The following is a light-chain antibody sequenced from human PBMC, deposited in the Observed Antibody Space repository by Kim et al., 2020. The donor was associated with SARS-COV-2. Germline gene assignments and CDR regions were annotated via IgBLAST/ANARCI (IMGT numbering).Light chain of an antibody. CDR3: CSFAGGFTCV. V-gene: IGLV2-23*01. CDR2: EAT. J-gene: IGLJ3*02. CDR1: SSDDIIINH. Sequence: FSGTAKSSDDIIINHFTWNQQHPGQAPILMIYEATKQPSGVSTRFSGSKSDNTSSLTLSWLQAEDEADYYCCSFAGGFTCVFGGGTQLTVL.